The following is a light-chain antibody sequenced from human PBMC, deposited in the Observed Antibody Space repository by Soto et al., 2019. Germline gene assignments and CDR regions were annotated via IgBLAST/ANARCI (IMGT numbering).Light chain of an antibody. V-gene: IGLV2-14*03. Sequence: QSALTQPASVSGSPGQWITISCTGTSSDIGAYNYVSWYQHHPGKAPKLMIYDVSSRPSGVSSRFSGSKSGNTASLTISGLQAEDEADYYCYSYTGSTTSYVFGTGTKVTVL. J-gene: IGLJ1*01. CDR2: DVS. CDR1: SSDIGAYNY. CDR3: YSYTGSTTSYV.